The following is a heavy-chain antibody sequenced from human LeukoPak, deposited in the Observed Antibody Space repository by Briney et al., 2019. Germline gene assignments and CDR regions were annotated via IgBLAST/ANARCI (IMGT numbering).Heavy chain of an antibody. Sequence: SETLSLTCTVSGGSISSSSYYWGWIRQPPGKGLEWIGSIYYSGSTYYNPSLKSRVTISVDTSKNQFSLKLSSVTAADTAVYYRARRLYRVRGYYYGMDVWGQGTTVTVSS. CDR2: IYYSGST. V-gene: IGHV4-39*01. D-gene: IGHD3-10*01. CDR3: ARRLYRVRGYYYGMDV. J-gene: IGHJ6*02. CDR1: GGSISSSSYY.